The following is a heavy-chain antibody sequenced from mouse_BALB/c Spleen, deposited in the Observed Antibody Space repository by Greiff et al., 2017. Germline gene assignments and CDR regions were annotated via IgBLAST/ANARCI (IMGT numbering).Heavy chain of an antibody. CDR1: GYTFTSYW. Sequence: QVQLKQSGAELAKPGASVKMSCKASGYTFTSYWMHWVKQRPGQGLEWIGYINPSTGYTEYNQKFKDKATLTADKSSSTAYMQLSSLTSEDSAVYYCARAYGCSIFDYWGQGTTLTVSS. D-gene: IGHD1-1*01. CDR2: INPSTGYT. J-gene: IGHJ2*01. V-gene: IGHV1-7*01. CDR3: ARAYGCSIFDY.